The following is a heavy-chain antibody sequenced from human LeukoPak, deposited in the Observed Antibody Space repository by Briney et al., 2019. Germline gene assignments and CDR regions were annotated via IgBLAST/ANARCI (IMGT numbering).Heavy chain of an antibody. V-gene: IGHV4-39*07. CDR2: IYYSGST. Sequence: SETLSLTCTVSGGSISSSSYYWGWIRQPPGRGLEWIGNIYYSGSTYYNPSLESRVTMSLDTSKNQFSLKLSSVTAADTAVYYCARPARIAASGRYAFDFWGEGTLVTVSS. CDR1: GGSISSSSYY. CDR3: ARPARIAASGRYAFDF. J-gene: IGHJ3*01. D-gene: IGHD6-13*01.